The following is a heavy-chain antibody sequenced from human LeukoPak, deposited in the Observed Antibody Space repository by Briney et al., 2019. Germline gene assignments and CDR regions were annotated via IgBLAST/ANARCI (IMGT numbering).Heavy chain of an antibody. CDR1: GYTFTGYY. CDR2: INPNSGGT. Sequence: ASVKVSCKASGYTFTGYYMHWVRQAPGQGLEWMGWINPNSGGTNYAQKFQGRVTMTRDTSISTAYMELSRLRSDDTAVYYCARGSSSWTGEGYYYGMDVWGQGTTVTVSS. J-gene: IGHJ6*02. V-gene: IGHV1-2*02. CDR3: ARGSSSWTGEGYYYGMDV. D-gene: IGHD6-13*01.